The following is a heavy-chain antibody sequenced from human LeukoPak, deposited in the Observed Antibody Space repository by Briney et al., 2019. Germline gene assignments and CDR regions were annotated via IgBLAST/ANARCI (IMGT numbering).Heavy chain of an antibody. CDR3: ARGVAAAGGRWFDP. CDR1: GYTFTDYY. V-gene: IGHV1-2*02. CDR2: INPKSGGT. J-gene: IGHJ5*02. Sequence: ASVKVSCKVSGYTFTDYYMHWVRQAPGQGHEWMGWINPKSGGTNYAQQFQGRVTMTRDTSISTAYMELSNLRSDDTAVYYCARGVAAAGGRWFDPWGQGTLVTVSS. D-gene: IGHD6-13*01.